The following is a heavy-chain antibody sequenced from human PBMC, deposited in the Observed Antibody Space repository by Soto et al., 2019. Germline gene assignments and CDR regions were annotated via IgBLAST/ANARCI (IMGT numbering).Heavy chain of an antibody. V-gene: IGHV3-7*01. CDR3: ARGYNYQTRDAFDI. CDR1: GFTFSSYW. CDR2: IKQDGSEK. Sequence: GGSLRLSCAASGFTFSSYWMSWVRQAPGKGLEWVANIKQDGSEKYYVDSVKGRFTISRDNAKNSLYLQMNSLRAEDTSVYYCARGYNYQTRDAFDIWGQGTMVTVS. D-gene: IGHD1-20*01. J-gene: IGHJ3*02.